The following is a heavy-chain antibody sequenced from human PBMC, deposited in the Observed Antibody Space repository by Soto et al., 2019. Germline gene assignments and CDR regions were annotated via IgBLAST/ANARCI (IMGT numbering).Heavy chain of an antibody. D-gene: IGHD2-2*01. CDR1: GFTFSGSA. V-gene: IGHV3-73*01. J-gene: IGHJ6*02. CDR2: IRSKANSYAT. Sequence: GESLKISCAASGFTFSGSAMHWVRQASGKGLEWVGRIRSKANSYATAYAASVKGRFTISRDDSKNTAYLQMNSLKTEDTAVYYCTRRLSSTSSTGGYYYYGMDVWGQGTTVTVSS. CDR3: TRRLSSTSSTGGYYYYGMDV.